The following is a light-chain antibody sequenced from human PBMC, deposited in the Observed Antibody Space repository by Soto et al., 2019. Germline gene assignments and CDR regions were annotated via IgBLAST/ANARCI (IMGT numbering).Light chain of an antibody. Sequence: EIVLTQSPVTLSLSPGERATLSCRASQSVSAYLAWFQQKAGQPPRLLIYDASDRASGVPPRFSGSGSGTDFTRTITGLEPEDSAVYYCQHRSNWPWTFGQGTKVDIK. CDR2: DAS. V-gene: IGKV3-11*01. CDR3: QHRSNWPWT. J-gene: IGKJ1*01. CDR1: QSVSAY.